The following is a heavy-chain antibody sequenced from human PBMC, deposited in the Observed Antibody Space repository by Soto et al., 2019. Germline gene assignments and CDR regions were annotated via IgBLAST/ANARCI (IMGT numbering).Heavy chain of an antibody. J-gene: IGHJ6*02. CDR3: ARDRNIVATIYNYYGMDV. D-gene: IGHD5-12*01. CDR2: IIPIFGTA. Sequence: SVKVSCKASGGTFSSYAISWVRQAPGQGLEWMGGIIPIFGTANYAQKFQGRVTITADESTSTAYMELSSLRSEDTAVYYCARDRNIVATIYNYYGMDVWGQGTTVTVSS. V-gene: IGHV1-69*13. CDR1: GGTFSSYA.